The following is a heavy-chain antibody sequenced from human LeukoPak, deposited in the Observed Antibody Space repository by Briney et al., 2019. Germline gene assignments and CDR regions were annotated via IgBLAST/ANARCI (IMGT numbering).Heavy chain of an antibody. Sequence: PGGSLRLSCAASGFTFSTYRMNWVRQAPGKGLEWVAVISYDGSNKYYADSVKGRFTISRDNSKNTLYLQMNSLRAEDTAVYYCARALTTVVISDYWGQGTLVTVSS. D-gene: IGHD4-23*01. CDR2: ISYDGSNK. CDR1: GFTFSTYR. CDR3: ARALTTVVISDY. J-gene: IGHJ4*02. V-gene: IGHV3-30*03.